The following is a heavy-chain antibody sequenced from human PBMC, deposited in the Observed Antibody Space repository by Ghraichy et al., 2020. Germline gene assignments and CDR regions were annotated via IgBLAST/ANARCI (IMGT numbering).Heavy chain of an antibody. CDR1: GGSFSGYY. CDR3: ARGQRGVWCGYYPVWFDP. V-gene: IGHV4-34*01. D-gene: IGHD3-3*01. J-gene: IGHJ5*02. CDR2: INHSGST. Sequence: SETLSLTCAVYGGSFSGYYWSWIRQPPGKGLEWIGEINHSGSTNYNPSLKSRVTISVDTSKNQFSLKLSSVTAADTAVYYCARGQRGVWCGYYPVWFDPWGQGTLVTVSS.